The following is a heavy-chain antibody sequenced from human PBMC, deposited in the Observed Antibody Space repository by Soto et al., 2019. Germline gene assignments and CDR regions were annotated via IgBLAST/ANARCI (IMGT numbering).Heavy chain of an antibody. CDR1: GGSISSYY. CDR3: ARVSWMAAESYYFDY. Sequence: SETLSLTCTVSGGSISSYYWSWIRQPPGKGLEWIGYIYYSGSTNYNPSLKSRVTISVDTSKNQFSLKLSSVTAADTAVYYCARVSWMAAESYYFDYWGQGTLVTVSS. CDR2: IYYSGST. J-gene: IGHJ4*02. V-gene: IGHV4-59*01. D-gene: IGHD6-13*01.